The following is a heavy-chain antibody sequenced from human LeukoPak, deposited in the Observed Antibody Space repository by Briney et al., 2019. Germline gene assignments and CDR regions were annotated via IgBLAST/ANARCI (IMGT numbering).Heavy chain of an antibody. CDR2: INTYSGGT. J-gene: IGHJ4*02. V-gene: IGHV1-2*02. CDR1: GYTFTDYY. CDR3: ARDRDHVYDF. D-gene: IGHD5/OR15-5a*01. Sequence: ASVKVSCKSSGYTFTDYYIHWVRQARGQGLEWVAWINTYSGGTDYAQKFQGRFTVSRDTSISTAYMELNSLRSDDTAVYYCARDRDHVYDFWGQGTLVTVSS.